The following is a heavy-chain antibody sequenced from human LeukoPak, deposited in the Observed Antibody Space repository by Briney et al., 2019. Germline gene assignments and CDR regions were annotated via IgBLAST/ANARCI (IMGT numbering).Heavy chain of an antibody. CDR3: AKTYYGSGLPDYYFDY. D-gene: IGHD3-10*01. CDR1: GFTFSSYA. Sequence: GGSLRLSCAASGFTFSSYAMSWARQAPGKGLEWVSAISGSGGSTYYADSVKGRFTISRDNSKNTLYLQMNSLRAEDTAVYYCAKTYYGSGLPDYYFDYWGQGTLVTVSS. J-gene: IGHJ4*02. CDR2: ISGSGGST. V-gene: IGHV3-23*01.